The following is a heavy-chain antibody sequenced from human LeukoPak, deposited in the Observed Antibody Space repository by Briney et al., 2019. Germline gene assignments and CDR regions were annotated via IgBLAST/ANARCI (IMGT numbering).Heavy chain of an antibody. V-gene: IGHV1-69*05. CDR2: IIPIFGTA. CDR3: VPTAGYSSGWYNFDY. Sequence: SVKVSCKASGGTFSSYAISWVRQAPGQGLEWMGGIIPIFGTANYAQKFQGRVTITTDESTSTAYMELSSLRSEGTAVYYCVPTAGYSSGWYNFDYWAREPWSPSPQ. J-gene: IGHJ4*02. D-gene: IGHD6-19*01. CDR1: GGTFSSYA.